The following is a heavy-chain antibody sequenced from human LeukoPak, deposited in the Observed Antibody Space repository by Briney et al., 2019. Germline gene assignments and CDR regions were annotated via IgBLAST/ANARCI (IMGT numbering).Heavy chain of an antibody. Sequence: ASVKVSCKASGYTFTDFYMHWVRQAPGQGLELMGWINPNKGDTDYAQKFQGRVTMTRDTSISTAYMEVNRLTSDDTAVYYCARAGRGIRGTTGDYWGQGTLVTVSS. D-gene: IGHD1-7*01. CDR1: GYTFTDFY. V-gene: IGHV1-2*02. CDR3: ARAGRGIRGTTGDY. CDR2: INPNKGDT. J-gene: IGHJ4*02.